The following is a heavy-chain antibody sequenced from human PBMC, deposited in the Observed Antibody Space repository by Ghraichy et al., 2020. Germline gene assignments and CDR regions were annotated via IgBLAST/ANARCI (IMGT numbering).Heavy chain of an antibody. CDR1: GFSFSRYG. CDR3: ARDGRQTYGDLDY. CDR2: ISAYNGNT. V-gene: IGHV1-18*01. D-gene: IGHD4/OR15-4a*01. J-gene: IGHJ4*02. Sequence: ASVKVSCKASGFSFSRYGFSRVRQAPGQGLEWLGWISAYNGNTQYTQRVQDRVTMTTDTSTSTVYMELSGLTSDDTAIYYCARDGRQTYGDLDYWGRGTLVTVSS.